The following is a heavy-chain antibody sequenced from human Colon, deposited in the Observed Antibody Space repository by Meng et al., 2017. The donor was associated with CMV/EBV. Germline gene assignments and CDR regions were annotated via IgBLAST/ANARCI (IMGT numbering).Heavy chain of an antibody. Sequence: GESLKISCAASGFAFNIYAMSWVRQAPGKGLEWVSGLSDSSSNTYYADSVKGRFTISRDNSRNTLYLQMDSLRAEDTAVYYCAKDRGELGYCSSTSCYRGEYFDYWGQGTLVTVSS. V-gene: IGHV3-23*01. CDR3: AKDRGELGYCSSTSCYRGEYFDY. D-gene: IGHD2-2*01. CDR2: LSDSSSNT. J-gene: IGHJ4*02. CDR1: GFAFNIYA.